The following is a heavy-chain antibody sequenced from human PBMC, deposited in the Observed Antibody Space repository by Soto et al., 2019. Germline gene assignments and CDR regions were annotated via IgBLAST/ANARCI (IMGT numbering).Heavy chain of an antibody. CDR3: ARNDLYSSSSY. CDR2: IYYSGST. J-gene: IGHJ4*02. Sequence: QLQLQESGPGLVKPSETLSLTCTVSGGSISSSSYYWGWIRQPPGKGLEWIGSIYYSGSTYYNPSLKSRVTISVDTSKNQFSLKLSSVTAADTAVYYCARNDLYSSSSYWGQGTLVTVSS. CDR1: GGSISSSSYY. V-gene: IGHV4-39*01. D-gene: IGHD6-6*01.